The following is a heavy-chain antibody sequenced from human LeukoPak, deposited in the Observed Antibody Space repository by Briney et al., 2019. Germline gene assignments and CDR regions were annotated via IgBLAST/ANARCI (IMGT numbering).Heavy chain of an antibody. Sequence: GGSLRLSCAASGFTFSSYYMSWVRRAPGKGLEWVANIKQDGSEKYYVDSVKGRFTISRDNAKDSVYLQMNSLRVEDTAVYYCTRDPEVPMDVWGQGTTVTVSS. V-gene: IGHV3-7*01. J-gene: IGHJ6*02. D-gene: IGHD2-2*01. CDR2: IKQDGSEK. CDR1: GFTFSSYY. CDR3: TRDPEVPMDV.